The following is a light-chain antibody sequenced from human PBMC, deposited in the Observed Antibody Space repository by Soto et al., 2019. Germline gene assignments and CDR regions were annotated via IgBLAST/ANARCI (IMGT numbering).Light chain of an antibody. CDR2: EVS. J-gene: IGLJ1*01. Sequence: QSALTQPASVSGSPGQSITISCTGTSSDIGGYKFVSWFQQHPGKVPKLIIYEVSNRPSGVSDRFSGSKSGKTASLTISGLQAEDEADYYCTSYSVTSTHDVFGAGTKVTVL. V-gene: IGLV2-14*01. CDR3: TSYSVTSTHDV. CDR1: SSDIGGYKF.